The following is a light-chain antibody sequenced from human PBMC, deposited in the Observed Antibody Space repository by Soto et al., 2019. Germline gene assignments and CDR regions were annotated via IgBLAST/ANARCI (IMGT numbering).Light chain of an antibody. CDR2: GVS. CDR3: QHLGT. V-gene: IGKV3-15*01. Sequence: EMVMTQSPATLSVSPGERATLSCRASQSVGSSLAWYQQRPGQAPRLLIYGVSTRASGIPARFSGSGSGTEFTLTIRSLQSEDLAVYYCQHLGTFGQGTKVDI. CDR1: QSVGSS. J-gene: IGKJ1*01.